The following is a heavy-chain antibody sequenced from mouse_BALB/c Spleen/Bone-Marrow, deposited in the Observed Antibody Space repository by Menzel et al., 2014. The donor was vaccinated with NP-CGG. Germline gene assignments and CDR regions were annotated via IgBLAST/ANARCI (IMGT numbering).Heavy chain of an antibody. V-gene: IGHV5-9-2*01. CDR1: GFSFNSYG. D-gene: IGHD2-4*01. CDR2: ISGGGSYT. CDR3: ARHAYYDQTEVSFVY. Sequence: EVQLVESGGGLVKPGGSLKLSCAAFGFSFNSYGMSWVRQTPEKRLEWVATISGGGSYTFYPDSVKGRFTISRDNAKNNLYLQLSSLRSEDTALYYCARHAYYDQTEVSFVYWGQGTLVTVSA. J-gene: IGHJ3*01.